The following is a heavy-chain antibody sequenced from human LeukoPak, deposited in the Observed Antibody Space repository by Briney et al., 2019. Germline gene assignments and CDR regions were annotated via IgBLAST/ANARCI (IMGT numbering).Heavy chain of an antibody. Sequence: VASVKVSCKASGYTFTSYGISWVRQAPGQGLEWMGWISAYNGNTNYAQKLLGRVTMTTDTSTSTAYMELRSLRSDDTAVYYCARAVRSGDIVVVPAAYDWFDPWGQGTLVTVSS. V-gene: IGHV1-18*01. CDR3: ARAVRSGDIVVVPAAYDWFDP. J-gene: IGHJ5*02. CDR1: GYTFTSYG. D-gene: IGHD2-2*01. CDR2: ISAYNGNT.